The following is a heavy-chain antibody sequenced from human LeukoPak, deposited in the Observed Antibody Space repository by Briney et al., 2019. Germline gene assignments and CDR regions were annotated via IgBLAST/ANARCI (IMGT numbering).Heavy chain of an antibody. CDR3: ARGQVDGERFFGY. J-gene: IGHJ4*02. D-gene: IGHD4-17*01. CDR1: GFTFSDYY. V-gene: IGHV3-11*01. CDR2: ISRSSGSI. Sequence: PGGSLRLSCAASGFTFSDYYMSWIRQAPGRGLEWVSYISRSSGSINYADSVKGRLTISRDNAKNSLYLQMNSLRAEDTAVYYCARGQVDGERFFGYWGQGTLVTVSS.